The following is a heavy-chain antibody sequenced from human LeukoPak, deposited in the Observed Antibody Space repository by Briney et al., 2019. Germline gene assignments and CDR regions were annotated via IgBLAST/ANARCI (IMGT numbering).Heavy chain of an antibody. J-gene: IGHJ3*02. V-gene: IGHV3-33*01. CDR1: GFTFSSYG. CDR3: ARGSTYGDYVRGDAFDI. D-gene: IGHD4-17*01. Sequence: GGSLRLSCAASGFTFSSYGMHWVRQAPGKGLEWVAVIWYDGSNKYYADSVKGRFTISRDNSKNTLYLQMNSLRAEDTAVYYCARGSTYGDYVRGDAFDIWGQGTMVTVSS. CDR2: IWYDGSNK.